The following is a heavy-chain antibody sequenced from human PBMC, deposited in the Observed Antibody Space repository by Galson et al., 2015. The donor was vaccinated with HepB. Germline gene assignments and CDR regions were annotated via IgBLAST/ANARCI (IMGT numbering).Heavy chain of an antibody. Sequence: SLRLSCAASGFTFSSYWMSWVRQAPGKGLEWVANIKQDGSEKLFVDSVKGRFTISRDNAKNSLYLQMNSLRAEDTAVYYCASQDSGRAFDYWGQGTLVTVSS. CDR2: IKQDGSEK. D-gene: IGHD3-10*01. CDR1: GFTFSSYW. J-gene: IGHJ4*02. V-gene: IGHV3-7*03. CDR3: ASQDSGRAFDY.